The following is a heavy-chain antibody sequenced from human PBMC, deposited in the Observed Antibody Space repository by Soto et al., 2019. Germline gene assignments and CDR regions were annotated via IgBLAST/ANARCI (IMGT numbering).Heavy chain of an antibody. J-gene: IGHJ5*02. CDR1: GYTFTSYP. CDR2: INAGNGDT. CDR3: ARVVPGAEAWFGP. Sequence: ASVKVSCKASGYTFTSYPMHWVRQAPGQGLEWMGWINAGNGDTKYSQKFQGRVSMTTDTSTTTAYMELRSLRSDDTAVYYCARVVPGAEAWFGPWGQGTLVTVSS. D-gene: IGHD2-2*01. V-gene: IGHV1-3*01.